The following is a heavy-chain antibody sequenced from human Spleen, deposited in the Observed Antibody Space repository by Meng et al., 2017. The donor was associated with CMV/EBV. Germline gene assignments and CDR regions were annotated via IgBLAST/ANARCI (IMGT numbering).Heavy chain of an antibody. V-gene: IGHV4-61*01. CDR1: GGSVNSNSYY. D-gene: IGHD6-19*01. CDR2: IYYSGST. J-gene: IGHJ2*01. Sequence: SGGSVNSNSYYWNWIRQPPGKGLEWIGYIYYSGSTNYNPSLKSRVTISVDTSKNQFSLKLSSVTAADTAVYYCARAPGIAVAGWYFDLWGRDTLVTVSS. CDR3: ARAPGIAVAGWYFDL.